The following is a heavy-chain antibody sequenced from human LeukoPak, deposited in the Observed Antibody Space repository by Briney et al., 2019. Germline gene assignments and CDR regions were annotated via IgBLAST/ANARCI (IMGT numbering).Heavy chain of an antibody. CDR1: GYIFNTYW. J-gene: IGHJ4*02. CDR3: ARHVEMATTFDY. V-gene: IGHV5-10-1*01. CDR2: TDPSDSYT. D-gene: IGHD5-24*01. Sequence: KRGESLRISCKGSGYIFNTYWISWVRQMPGKGLEWMGTTDPSDSYTKYSPSFHGHVTISADKSISTAYLQWSGLKASDTAMYYCARHVEMATTFDYWGQGTLVTVSS.